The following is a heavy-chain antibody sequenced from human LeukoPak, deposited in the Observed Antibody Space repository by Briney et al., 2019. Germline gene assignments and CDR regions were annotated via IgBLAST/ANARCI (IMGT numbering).Heavy chain of an antibody. CDR3: ARWYYDSSGYYYFDY. CDR2: IYHSGST. J-gene: IGHJ4*02. Sequence: SETLSLTCAVSGGSISSSNRWSWVRQPPGKGLEWIGEIYHSGSTNYNPSLKSRVTISVDKSKNQFSLKLSSVTAADTAVYYCARWYYDSSGYYYFDYWGQGSLVTVSS. V-gene: IGHV4-4*02. D-gene: IGHD3-22*01. CDR1: GGSISSSNR.